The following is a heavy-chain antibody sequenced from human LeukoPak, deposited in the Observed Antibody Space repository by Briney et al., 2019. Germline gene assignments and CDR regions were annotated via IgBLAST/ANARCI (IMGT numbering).Heavy chain of an antibody. V-gene: IGHV1-8*02. Sequence: ASVKVSCKASGYTFTSYDINWVRQATGQGLEWMGWMNPNSGNTGYAQKFQGRVTMTRDTSTSTVCMELSSLRSEDTAVYYCAREAGYCSSTSCYEGGRGVDYWGQGTLVTVSS. CDR2: MNPNSGNT. D-gene: IGHD2-2*01. J-gene: IGHJ4*02. CDR3: AREAGYCSSTSCYEGGRGVDY. CDR1: GYTFTSYD.